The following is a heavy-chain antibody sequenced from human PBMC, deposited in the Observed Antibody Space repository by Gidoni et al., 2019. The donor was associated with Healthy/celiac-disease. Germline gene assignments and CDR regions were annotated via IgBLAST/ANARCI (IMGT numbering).Heavy chain of an antibody. CDR1: GGSFSGNY. CDR3: ASYSGWDDAFDI. D-gene: IGHD6-19*01. CDR2: INHSGST. J-gene: IGHJ3*02. V-gene: IGHV4-34*01. Sequence: QVQLQQWGAVLLKPPETLSPTCVVYGGSFSGNYWSWIRQPPGKGLEWIGEINHSGSTNYNPSLKSRVTISVDTSKNQFSLKLSSVTAADTAVYYCASYSGWDDAFDIWGQGTMVTVSS.